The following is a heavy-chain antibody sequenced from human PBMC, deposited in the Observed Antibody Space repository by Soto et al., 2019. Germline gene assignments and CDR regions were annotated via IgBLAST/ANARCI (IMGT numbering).Heavy chain of an antibody. J-gene: IGHJ6*02. CDR1: GGSISSGGYY. Sequence: SETLSLTCTVSGGSISSGGYYWSWIRQHPGKGLEWIGYIYYSGSTYYNPSLKSRVTISVDTSKNQFSLKPSSVTAADTAVYYCAAAIVHTDYYYGMDVWGQGTTVTVSS. CDR3: AAAIVHTDYYYGMDV. D-gene: IGHD3-22*01. V-gene: IGHV4-31*03. CDR2: IYYSGST.